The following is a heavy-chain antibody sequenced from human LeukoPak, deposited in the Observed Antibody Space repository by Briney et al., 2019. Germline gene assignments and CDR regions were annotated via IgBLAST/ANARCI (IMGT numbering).Heavy chain of an antibody. D-gene: IGHD6-13*01. J-gene: IGHJ4*02. Sequence: ASVKVSCKASGYTFTGYYMHWVRQAPGQGLEWMGWINPNSGGTNYAQKFQGRVTMTRDTSISTAYMELSKLRSDDTAVYYCATSGIAAAGTPFDYWGQGTLVTVSS. CDR3: ATSGIAAAGTPFDY. CDR2: INPNSGGT. CDR1: GYTFTGYY. V-gene: IGHV1-2*02.